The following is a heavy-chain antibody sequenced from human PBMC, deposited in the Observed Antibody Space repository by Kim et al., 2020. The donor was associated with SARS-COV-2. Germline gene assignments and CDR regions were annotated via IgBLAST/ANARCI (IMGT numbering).Heavy chain of an antibody. CDR3: ARVGSITMVRGYYFDY. CDR1: GGTFSSYA. V-gene: IGHV1-69*13. CDR2: IIPIFGTA. D-gene: IGHD3-10*01. J-gene: IGHJ4*02. Sequence: SVKVSCKASGGTFSSYAISWVRQAPGQGLEWMGGIIPIFGTANYAQKFQGRVTITADESTSTAYMELSSLRSEDTAVYYCARVGSITMVRGYYFDYWGQGTLVTVSS.